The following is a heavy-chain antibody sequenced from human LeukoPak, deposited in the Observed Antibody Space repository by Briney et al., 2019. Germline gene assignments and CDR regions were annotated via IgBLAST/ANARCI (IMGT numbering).Heavy chain of an antibody. J-gene: IGHJ4*02. D-gene: IGHD3-22*01. V-gene: IGHV1-69*13. CDR3: ASPYYDSSGYQRYYFDY. CDR2: IIPIFGTA. CDR1: GGTFSSYA. Sequence: GASVKVSCKASGGTFSSYAISWVRQAPGQGLEWMGGIIPIFGTANYAQKFQGRVTITADESTSTAYMELSSLRSGDTAVYYCASPYYDSSGYQRYYFDYWGQGTLVTVSS.